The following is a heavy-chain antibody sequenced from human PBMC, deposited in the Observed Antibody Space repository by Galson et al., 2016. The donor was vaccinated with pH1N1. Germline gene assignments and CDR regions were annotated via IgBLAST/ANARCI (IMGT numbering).Heavy chain of an antibody. D-gene: IGHD5-24*01. V-gene: IGHV4-30-4*08. CDR2: IYYSGTT. CDR3: ARVGATMTATGAFDM. Sequence: LSLTCTVSGGSISNDYYYWSWIRQPPGKGVEWIGYIYYSGTTYYNPSLKSRVTISIDTSKSQFSLKVTSVTAADTAVYYCARVGATMTATGAFDMWGQGTMVTVYS. CDR1: GGSISNDYYY. J-gene: IGHJ3*02.